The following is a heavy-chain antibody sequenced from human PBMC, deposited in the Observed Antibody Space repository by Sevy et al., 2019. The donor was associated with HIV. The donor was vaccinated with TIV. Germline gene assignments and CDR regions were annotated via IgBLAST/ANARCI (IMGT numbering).Heavy chain of an antibody. Sequence: GGSLRLSCEASRFTFNIYSMIWVRQAPGKGLEWVSSISSSSNYIYYADSVRGRFTISRDNSKNSLYLQMNSLRAEDTAVYYCAREGLDSTSYHFDYWGHGTLVTVSS. J-gene: IGHJ4*01. D-gene: IGHD3-22*01. V-gene: IGHV3-21*01. CDR3: AREGLDSTSYHFDY. CDR2: ISSSSNYI. CDR1: RFTFNIYS.